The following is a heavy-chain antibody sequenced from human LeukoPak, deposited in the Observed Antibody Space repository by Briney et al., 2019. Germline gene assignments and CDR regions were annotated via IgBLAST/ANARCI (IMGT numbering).Heavy chain of an antibody. J-gene: IGHJ4*02. CDR3: ARRVRGYGGTLFDY. CDR1: GGSFSGYY. V-gene: IGHV4-34*01. CDR2: INHSGST. Sequence: SETLSLTCAVYGGSFSGYYWSWIRQPPGKGLEWIGEINHSGSTNYNPSLKSRVTISVDTSKNQFSLKLSSVTAADTAVYYCARRVRGYGGTLFDYWGQGTLVTVSS. D-gene: IGHD3-10*01.